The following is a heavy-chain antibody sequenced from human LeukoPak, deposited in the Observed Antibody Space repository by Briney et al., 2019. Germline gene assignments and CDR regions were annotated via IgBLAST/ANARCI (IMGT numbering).Heavy chain of an antibody. J-gene: IGHJ4*02. Sequence: ASVKVSCKASGYTFTNYPMHWVRQAPGQRLEWMGWITTDNGNTKYSQKFQGRVTMTRNTSISTAYMELSSLRSEDTAVYYCARGRYCSSTSCHRRGSYYFDYWGQGTLVTVSS. V-gene: IGHV1-3*04. CDR3: ARGRYCSSTSCHRRGSYYFDY. CDR1: GYTFTNYP. CDR2: ITTDNGNT. D-gene: IGHD2-2*01.